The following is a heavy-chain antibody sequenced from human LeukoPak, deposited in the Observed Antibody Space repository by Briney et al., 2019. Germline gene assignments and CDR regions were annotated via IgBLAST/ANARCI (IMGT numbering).Heavy chain of an antibody. CDR3: ARESEWELSSHYYYGMDV. CDR2: ISSSSSTI. D-gene: IGHD1-26*01. V-gene: IGHV3-48*01. CDR1: GFTFSSYS. J-gene: IGHJ6*02. Sequence: GGSLRLSCEASGFTFSSYSMNWVRQAPGKGLEWVSYISSSSSTIYYADSVKGRFTISRDNAKNSLYLQMNSLRAEDTAVYYCARESEWELSSHYYYGMDVWGQGTTVTVSS.